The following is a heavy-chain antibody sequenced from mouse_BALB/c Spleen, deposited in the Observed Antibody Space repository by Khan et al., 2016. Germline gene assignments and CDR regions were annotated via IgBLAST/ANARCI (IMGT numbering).Heavy chain of an antibody. CDR3: ARSNGNYLAWFAY. CDR2: IDPYYGGV. D-gene: IGHD2-1*01. V-gene: IGHV1S135*01. CDR1: GYSFTGYN. J-gene: IGHJ3*01. Sequence: VQLQQSGPELEKPGASVKISCKASGYSFTGYNMNWVKQSNGKSLEWIGNIDPYYGGVSYSQKFKGKATLTVDKSSSTAYMHLKSLTSEDSAVYYSARSNGNYLAWFAYWGQGTLVTVSA.